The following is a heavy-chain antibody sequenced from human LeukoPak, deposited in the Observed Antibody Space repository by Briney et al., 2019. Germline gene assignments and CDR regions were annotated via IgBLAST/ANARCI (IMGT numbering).Heavy chain of an antibody. CDR3: ARGGEQQLVPGGATFDY. V-gene: IGHV4-34*01. CDR1: GGSFSGYY. J-gene: IGHJ4*02. CDR2: INHSGST. Sequence: PSETLSLTCAVYGGSFSGYYWSWIRQPPGKGLEWIGEINHSGSTNYNPSLKSRVTISVDTSKNQFSLKLSSVTAADTAVYYCARGGEQQLVPGGATFDYWGQGTLVTVSS. D-gene: IGHD6-13*01.